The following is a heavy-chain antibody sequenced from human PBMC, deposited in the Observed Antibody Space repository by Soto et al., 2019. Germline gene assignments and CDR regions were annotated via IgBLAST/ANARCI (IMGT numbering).Heavy chain of an antibody. D-gene: IGHD6-19*01. J-gene: IGHJ6*02. V-gene: IGHV1-3*01. CDR2: INAANGDT. Sequence: ASVKVSCKASGYTFTSYGIHWVRQAPGQRLEWMGWINAANGDTKYSPKFQGRVTITRDTSASTAYMELSSLRSEDMAVYYCARDGGIAVAGTGAFYYYYGRDVGGQGTRVTVS. CDR1: GYTFTSYG. CDR3: ARDGGIAVAGTGAFYYYYGRDV.